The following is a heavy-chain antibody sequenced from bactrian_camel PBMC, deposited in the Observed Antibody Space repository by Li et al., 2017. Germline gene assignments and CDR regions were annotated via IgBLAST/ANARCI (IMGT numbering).Heavy chain of an antibody. Sequence: QLVESGGGSVQIGGSLRLSCAASGFSLSSYWMYWVRQAPGKGLEWVSTIDSGGGNTYYADSVKGRFTSSRDNAKNTVYLQMNGLKPEDTAMYYCAAFCSGGYWSFKYWGQGTQVTVSS. D-gene: IGHD2*01. CDR1: GFSLSSYW. CDR2: IDSGGGNT. V-gene: IGHV3S25*01. CDR3: AAFCSGGYWSFKY. J-gene: IGHJ4*01.